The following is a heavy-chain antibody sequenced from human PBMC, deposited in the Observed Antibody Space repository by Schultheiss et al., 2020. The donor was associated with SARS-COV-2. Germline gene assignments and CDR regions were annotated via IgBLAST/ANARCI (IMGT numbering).Heavy chain of an antibody. CDR2: IYHSGST. CDR1: GGSFSGYY. Sequence: SETLFLTCAVYGGSFSGYYWGWIRQPPGKGLEWIGSIYHSGSTYYNPSLKSRVTISVDTSKNQFSLKLSSVTAADTAVYYCARASIAAAGPSAFDIWGQGTMVTVSS. D-gene: IGHD6-13*01. J-gene: IGHJ3*02. V-gene: IGHV4-38-2*01. CDR3: ARASIAAAGPSAFDI.